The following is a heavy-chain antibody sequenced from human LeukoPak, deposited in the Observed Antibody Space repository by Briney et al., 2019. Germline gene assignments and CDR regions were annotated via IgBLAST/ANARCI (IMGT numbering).Heavy chain of an antibody. CDR1: GFTLSSFW. D-gene: IGHD3-10*02. CDR3: TRVFGGYDVPDY. J-gene: IGHJ4*02. CDR2: INKDGSQK. Sequence: GGSLRLSCAASGFTLSSFWMSWVRQAPGKGLEWVANINKDGSQKYYVDSVGGRFTISRDNAKNSLYLQMDSLRVDDTAVYYCTRVFGGYDVPDYWGQGTLVTVSS. V-gene: IGHV3-7*03.